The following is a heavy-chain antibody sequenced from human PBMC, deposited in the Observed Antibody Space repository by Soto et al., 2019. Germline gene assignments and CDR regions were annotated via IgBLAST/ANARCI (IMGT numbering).Heavy chain of an antibody. J-gene: IGHJ6*02. V-gene: IGHV1-18*01. Sequence: ASVKVSCKASGYTFTSYGISWVRQAPGQGLEWMGWISAYNGNTNYAQKLQGRVTMTTDTSTSTAYMELRSLRSDDTAVYYCARDTAYGDSYYYYGMDVWGQGTTVTVSS. CDR3: ARDTAYGDSYYYYGMDV. CDR2: ISAYNGNT. D-gene: IGHD4-17*01. CDR1: GYTFTSYG.